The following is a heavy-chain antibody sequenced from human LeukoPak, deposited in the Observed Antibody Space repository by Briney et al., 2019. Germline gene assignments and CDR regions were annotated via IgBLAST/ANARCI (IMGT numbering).Heavy chain of an antibody. Sequence: PGRSLRLSCAASGFTFSSYAMHWVRQAPGKGLEWVAVISYDGSNKYYADSVKGRFTISRDNSKNTLYLQMNSLRAEDTAVYYCARDQQQLAPVYYFDYWGQGTLVTVSS. CDR2: ISYDGSNK. CDR3: ARDQQQLAPVYYFDY. CDR1: GFTFSSYA. V-gene: IGHV3-30*04. J-gene: IGHJ4*02. D-gene: IGHD6-13*01.